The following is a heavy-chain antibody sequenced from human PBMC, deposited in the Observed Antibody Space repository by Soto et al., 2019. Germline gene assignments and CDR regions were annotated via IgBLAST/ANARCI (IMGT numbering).Heavy chain of an antibody. D-gene: IGHD2-21*02. CDR2: IWYDGSNK. CDR3: ARAAYCGGDCYDYFDY. J-gene: IGHJ4*02. V-gene: IGHV3-33*01. CDR1: GFTFSSYG. Sequence: QVQLVESGGGVVQPGRSLRLSCAASGFTFSSYGMHWVRQAPGKGLEWVAVIWYDGSNKYYADSVKGRFTISRDNSKNTLYLQMSSLRAEDTAVYYCARAAYCGGDCYDYFDYWGQGTLVTVSS.